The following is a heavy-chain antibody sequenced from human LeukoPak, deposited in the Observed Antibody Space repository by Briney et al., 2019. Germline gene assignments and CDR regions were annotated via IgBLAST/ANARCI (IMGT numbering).Heavy chain of an antibody. CDR1: GFTFSGSA. CDR2: IRSKANSYAT. V-gene: IGHV3-73*01. D-gene: IGHD6-13*01. CDR3: TSGPRPYSSSWNSPYYYYYMDV. J-gene: IGHJ6*03. Sequence: GGSLRLSCAASGFTFSGSAMHWVRQASGKGLEWVGRIRSKANSYATAYAASVKGRFTISRDDSKNTAYLQMNSLKTEDTAVYYCTSGPRPYSSSWNSPYYYYYMDVWGKGTTVTVSS.